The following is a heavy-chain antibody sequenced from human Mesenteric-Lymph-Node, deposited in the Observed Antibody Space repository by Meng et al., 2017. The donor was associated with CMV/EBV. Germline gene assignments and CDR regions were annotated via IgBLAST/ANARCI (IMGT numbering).Heavy chain of an antibody. D-gene: IGHD4-23*01. CDR3: ARGFYGGDGMDV. Sequence: SVQVSCKASGGTFSSYAISWVRQAPGQGLEWMGGIIPIFGTANYAQKFQGRVTITTDESTSTAYMELSSLRSEDTAVYYCARGFYGGDGMDVWGQGTTVTVSS. J-gene: IGHJ6*02. V-gene: IGHV1-69*05. CDR2: IIPIFGTA. CDR1: GGTFSSYA.